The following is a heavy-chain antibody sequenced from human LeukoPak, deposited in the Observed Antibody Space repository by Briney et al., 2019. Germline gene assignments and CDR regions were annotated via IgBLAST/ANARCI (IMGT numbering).Heavy chain of an antibody. Sequence: GGSLRLSSTASGLFVSDSYMTWVRQAPGKGLEWVSIIYAGGSTYYTDSVKGRFTISRDNSNNTVYLQMNSLKIEDTAVYYCAKLWGWRTHIDSWGQGTVVTVSS. CDR3: AKLWGWRTHIDS. V-gene: IGHV3-66*02. CDR2: IYAGGST. J-gene: IGHJ4*02. D-gene: IGHD3-3*01. CDR1: GLFVSDSY.